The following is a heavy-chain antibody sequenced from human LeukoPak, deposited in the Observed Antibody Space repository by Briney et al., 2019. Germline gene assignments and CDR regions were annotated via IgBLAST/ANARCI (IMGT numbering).Heavy chain of an antibody. CDR2: IYYSGST. CDR3: ARGGMGFTQGMYNWFDP. D-gene: IGHD2-8*01. J-gene: IGHJ5*02. CDR1: GGSISSSSYY. V-gene: IGHV4-39*07. Sequence: SETLSLTCTVSGGSISSSSYYWGWIRQPLGKGLEWIGSIYYSGSTYYNPSLKSRVTISVDTSKNQFSLKLSSVTAADTAVYYCARGGMGFTQGMYNWFDPWGQGTLVTVSS.